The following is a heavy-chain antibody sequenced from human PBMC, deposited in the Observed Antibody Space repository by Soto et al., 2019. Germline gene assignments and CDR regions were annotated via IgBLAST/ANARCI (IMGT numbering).Heavy chain of an antibody. D-gene: IGHD3-22*01. J-gene: IGHJ3*02. Sequence: SVKVSCKTSGYTFNSYGISWVRQAPGQGLEWMGGIIPIFGTANYAQKFQGRVTITADESTSTAYMELSSLRSEDTAVYYCARPYDSSGYSPWIGFDIWGQGTMVTXSS. CDR3: ARPYDSSGYSPWIGFDI. V-gene: IGHV1-69*13. CDR1: GYTFNSYG. CDR2: IIPIFGTA.